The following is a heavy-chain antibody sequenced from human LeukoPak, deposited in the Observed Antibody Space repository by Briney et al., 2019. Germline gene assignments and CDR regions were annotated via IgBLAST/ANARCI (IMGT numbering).Heavy chain of an antibody. D-gene: IGHD2-2*01. CDR3: ARSIVVESAAMAWFDP. J-gene: IGHJ5*02. CDR2: IYTSGST. V-gene: IGHV4-4*07. CDR1: GGSISSYY. Sequence: PSETLSLTCTVSGGSISSYYWSWIRQPAGKGLEWIGRIYTSGSTNYNPSLKSRVTMSVDTSKNQFSLKLSSVTAADTAVYYCARSIVVESAAMAWFDPWGQGTLVTVSS.